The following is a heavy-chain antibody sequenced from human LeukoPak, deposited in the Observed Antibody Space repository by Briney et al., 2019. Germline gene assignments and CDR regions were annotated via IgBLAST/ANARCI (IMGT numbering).Heavy chain of an antibody. CDR1: GGSISSYY. CDR2: IYYSGST. CDR3: ARAGLGSAYYYYMDV. Sequence: SETLSLTCTVSGGSISSYYWSWIRQPPGKGLEWIGYIYYSGSTNYNPSLKSRVTISVDTSKNQFSLKLSSVTAADTAVYYCARAGLGSAYYYYMDVWGKGTTVTISS. D-gene: IGHD3-10*01. J-gene: IGHJ6*03. V-gene: IGHV4-59*08.